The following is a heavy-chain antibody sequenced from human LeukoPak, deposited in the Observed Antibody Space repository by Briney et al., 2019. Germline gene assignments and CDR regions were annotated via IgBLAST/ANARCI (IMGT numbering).Heavy chain of an antibody. CDR1: GGSISSYY. CDR2: IYYSGST. D-gene: IGHD3-22*01. CDR3: ARDVRYYDSSGYRVFDY. J-gene: IGHJ4*02. V-gene: IGHV4-59*01. Sequence: SETLSLTCTVSGGSISSYYWSWIRQPPGKGLEWIGYIYYSGSTNCNPSLKSRVTISVDTSKNQFSLKLSSVTAADTAVYYCARDVRYYDSSGYRVFDYWGQGTLVTVSS.